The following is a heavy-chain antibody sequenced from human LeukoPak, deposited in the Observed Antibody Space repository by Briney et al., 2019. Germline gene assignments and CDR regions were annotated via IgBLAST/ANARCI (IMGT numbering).Heavy chain of an antibody. CDR3: ALFVEMVH. CDR1: GGSFSGYY. D-gene: IGHD3-10*01. Sequence: SETLSLTCAVYGGSFSGYYWSWIRQPPGKGLEWIGEINHSGSTNYNLSLKSRVTISVDTSKNQFSLKLSSVTAADTAVYYCALFVEMVHWGQGTLVTVSS. J-gene: IGHJ4*02. CDR2: INHSGST. V-gene: IGHV4-34*01.